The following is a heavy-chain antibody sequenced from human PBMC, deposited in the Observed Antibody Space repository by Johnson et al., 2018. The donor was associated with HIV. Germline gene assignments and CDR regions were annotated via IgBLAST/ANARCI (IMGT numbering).Heavy chain of an antibody. CDR3: TSPRGGLVARDAFDI. Sequence: VQLVESGGGLVQPGRSLRLSCTASGFTFGDYAMSWVRQAPGKGLEWVGFIRSKAYGGTTEYAASVKGRFTISRDDSKSIAYLQMNSLKTEDTAVYYCTSPRGGLVARDAFDIWGQGTMVTVSS. CDR1: GFTFGDYA. V-gene: IGHV3-49*04. J-gene: IGHJ3*02. CDR2: IRSKAYGGTT. D-gene: IGHD2-15*01.